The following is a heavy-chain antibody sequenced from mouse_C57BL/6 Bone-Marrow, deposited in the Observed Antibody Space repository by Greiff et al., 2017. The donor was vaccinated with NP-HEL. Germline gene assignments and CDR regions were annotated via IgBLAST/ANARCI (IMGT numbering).Heavy chain of an antibody. CDR1: GFTFSSYA. D-gene: IGHD2-4*01. J-gene: IGHJ4*01. V-gene: IGHV5-4*01. CDR3: ARDCAMDDYYYYAMDY. CDR2: ISDGGSYT. Sequence: EVQGVESGGGLVKPVGSLKLSCAASGFTFSSYAMSWVRQTPEKRLEWVATISDGGSYTYYPDNVKGRFTISRDNAKNNLYLQMSHLKSEDTAMYYCARDCAMDDYYYYAMDYWGQGTSVTVSS.